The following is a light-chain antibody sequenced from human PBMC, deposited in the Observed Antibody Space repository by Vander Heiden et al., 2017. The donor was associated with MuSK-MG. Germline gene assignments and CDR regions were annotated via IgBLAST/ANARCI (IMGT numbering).Light chain of an antibody. CDR1: QSISSW. V-gene: IGKV1-5*03. Sequence: DIQMTQSPSTLSASVGDRVTITCRASQSISSWLAWYQQNPGRAPKLLIYKASYLQSGAPSRFSGSGSGTEFTLTISSLQPDDFATYYCQQYTTFSPLTFGGGTKVEIK. CDR2: KAS. J-gene: IGKJ4*01. CDR3: QQYTTFSPLT.